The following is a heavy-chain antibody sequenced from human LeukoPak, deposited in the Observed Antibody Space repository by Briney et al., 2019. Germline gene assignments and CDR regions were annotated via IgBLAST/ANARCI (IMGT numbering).Heavy chain of an antibody. D-gene: IGHD3-22*01. J-gene: IGHJ4*02. Sequence: GGSLRVSCAASGFGFSSYGMHWVRQAPGKGLEWVAFIRYDGRNTYYADSVKSRFTISRDNSKNTLYLQMNSLRVVDTAIYYCAKDHSSHYYYHFDHWGQGTLVTVSS. CDR3: AKDHSSHYYYHFDH. CDR1: GFGFSSYG. V-gene: IGHV3-30*02. CDR2: IRYDGRNT.